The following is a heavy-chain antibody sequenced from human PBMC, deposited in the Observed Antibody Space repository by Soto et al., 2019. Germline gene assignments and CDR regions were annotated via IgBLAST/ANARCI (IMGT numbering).Heavy chain of an antibody. CDR2: SSGSGGST. D-gene: IGHD3-16*01. V-gene: IGHV3-23*01. J-gene: IGHJ3*02. Sequence: GGSLRLSCAASGFTFSSYAMSWVRQAPGKGLEWVSASSGSGGSTYYADSVKGWCTISRDNSKNTLYLQMNSLRADATAVYYCAKDLRAFSWPSDAFDIWGQGTMVTVSS. CDR3: AKDLRAFSWPSDAFDI. CDR1: GFTFSSYA.